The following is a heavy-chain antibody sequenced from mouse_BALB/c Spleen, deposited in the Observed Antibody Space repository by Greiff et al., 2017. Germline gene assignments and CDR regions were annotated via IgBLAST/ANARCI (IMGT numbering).Heavy chain of an antibody. V-gene: IGHV6-6*02. CDR3: TRHYYGLDY. D-gene: IGHD1-2*01. J-gene: IGHJ2*01. CDR2: IRLKSNNYAT. Sequence: EVKLEESGGGLVQPGGSMKLSCVASGFTFSNYWMNWVRQSPEKGLEWVAEIRLKSNNYATHYAESVKGRFTISRDDSKSSVYLQMNNLRAEDTGIYYCTRHYYGLDYWGQGTTLTVSS. CDR1: GFTFSNYW.